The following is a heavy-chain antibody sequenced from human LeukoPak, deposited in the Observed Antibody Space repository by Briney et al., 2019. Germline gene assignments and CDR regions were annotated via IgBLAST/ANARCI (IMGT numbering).Heavy chain of an antibody. V-gene: IGHV1-69*04. CDR1: GGTFSSYA. CDR2: IIPILGIA. D-gene: IGHD5-12*01. CDR3: ARRAADIMATIAWFDP. Sequence: ASVKVSCTASGGTFSSYAISWVRQAPGQGLEWMGRIIPILGIANYAQKFQGRVTITADKSTSTAYMELSSLRSEDTAVYYCARRAADIMATIAWFDPWGQGTLVTVSS. J-gene: IGHJ5*02.